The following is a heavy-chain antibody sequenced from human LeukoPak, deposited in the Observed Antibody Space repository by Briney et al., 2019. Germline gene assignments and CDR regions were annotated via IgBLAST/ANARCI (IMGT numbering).Heavy chain of an antibody. CDR3: ARETHYDSSGYLNDY. V-gene: IGHV3-20*04. CDR2: INWNGGST. CDR1: GFTFDDYG. D-gene: IGHD3-22*01. Sequence: GGSLRLSCAASGFTFDDYGMSWVRQASGKGLEWVSGINWNGGSTGYADSVKGRFTISRDNAKNSLYLQMNSLRAEDTAVYYCARETHYDSSGYLNDYWGQGTLVTVSS. J-gene: IGHJ4*02.